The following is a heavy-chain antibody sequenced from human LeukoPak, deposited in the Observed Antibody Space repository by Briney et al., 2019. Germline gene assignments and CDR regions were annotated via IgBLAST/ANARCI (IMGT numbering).Heavy chain of an antibody. CDR2: FQYGGNS. D-gene: IGHD3-10*01. CDR3: ARATYGSGSSYYYYYGMDV. J-gene: IGHJ6*02. CDR1: GSSITAFY. Sequence: PSETLSLTCNVSGSSITAFYWSWIRQSPGKGLERIGSFQYGGNSKYNPSLKSRVAMSVDPSKRQLSLRLTSVTAAGTAVYDCARATYGSGSSYYYYYGMDVWGQGTTVTVSS. V-gene: IGHV4-59*01.